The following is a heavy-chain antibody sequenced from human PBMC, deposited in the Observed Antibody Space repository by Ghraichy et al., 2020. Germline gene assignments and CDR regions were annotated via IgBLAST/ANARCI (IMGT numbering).Heavy chain of an antibody. D-gene: IGHD4-17*01. CDR2: INPNSGGT. CDR3: ARDGGDYGDYPSITYWFDP. CDR1: GYTFTGYY. Sequence: ASVKVSCKASGYTFTGYYMHWVRQAPGQGLEWMGWINPNSGGTNYAQKFQGRVTMTRDTSISTAYMELSRLRSDDTAVYYCARDGGDYGDYPSITYWFDPWGQGTLVTVSS. V-gene: IGHV1-2*02. J-gene: IGHJ5*02.